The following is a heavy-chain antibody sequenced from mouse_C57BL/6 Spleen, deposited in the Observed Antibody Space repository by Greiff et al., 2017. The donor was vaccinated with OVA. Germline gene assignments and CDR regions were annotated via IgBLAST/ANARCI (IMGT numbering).Heavy chain of an antibody. CDR3: ARSGGNYPFDY. D-gene: IGHD2-1*01. V-gene: IGHV1-26*01. CDR2: INPNNGGT. Sequence: EVQLQQSGPELVKPGASVKISCKASGYTFTDYYMNWVKQSHGKSLEWIGDINPNNGGTSYNQKFKGKATLTVDKSSSTAYMELRSLTSEDSAVYYCARSGGNYPFDYGGQGTTLTVSS. J-gene: IGHJ2*01. CDR1: GYTFTDYY.